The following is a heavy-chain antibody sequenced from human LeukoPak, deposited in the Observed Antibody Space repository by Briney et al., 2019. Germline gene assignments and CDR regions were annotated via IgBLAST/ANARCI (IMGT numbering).Heavy chain of an antibody. CDR3: AREGGYCSGGSCRYFDY. V-gene: IGHV3-21*01. CDR2: ISTSSYI. Sequence: GGSLRLSCAASGFTFSSYSMNWVRQAPGKGLGWVSSISTSSYIYYADSVKGRFTISRDNAKNSLYLQMNSLRAEDTAVYYCAREGGYCSGGSCRYFDYWGQGTLVTVSS. J-gene: IGHJ4*02. CDR1: GFTFSSYS. D-gene: IGHD2-15*01.